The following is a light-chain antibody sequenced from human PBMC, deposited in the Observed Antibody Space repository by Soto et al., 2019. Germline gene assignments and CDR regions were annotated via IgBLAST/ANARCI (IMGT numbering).Light chain of an antibody. J-gene: IGKJ1*01. V-gene: IGKV3-15*01. CDR1: QSVSSD. Sequence: EIVMTQSPATLSVSPGESATLSCRASQSVSSDLAWYQQKPGQAPRLLIYGESTRATGIPARFSGSGSGTEFTLTISSLQPEDFASYYCQQYNSYSTFGQGTKVDIK. CDR2: GES. CDR3: QQYNSYST.